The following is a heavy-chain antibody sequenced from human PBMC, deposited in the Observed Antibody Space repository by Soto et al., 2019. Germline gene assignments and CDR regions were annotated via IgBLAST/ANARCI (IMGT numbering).Heavy chain of an antibody. J-gene: IGHJ4*02. V-gene: IGHV3-21*05. CDR2: ISGTSDYI. D-gene: IGHD3-10*01. CDR3: AREPSYYGSGSYYYFDY. Sequence: PGGSLRLSCAASGFTFSSYSMNWFRQAPGKGLEWVSYISGTSDYISYADSVKGRFTISRDNAKNSLYLQMNSLRAEDTAVYFCAREPSYYGSGSYYYFDYWGQGALVTVSS. CDR1: GFTFSSYS.